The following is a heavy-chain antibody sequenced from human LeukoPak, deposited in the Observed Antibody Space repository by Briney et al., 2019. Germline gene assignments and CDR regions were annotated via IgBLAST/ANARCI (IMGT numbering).Heavy chain of an antibody. Sequence: ASVKVSCKASGGTFSSYAISWVRQAPGQGLEWMGGIIPIFGTANYAQKFQGRVTITTDESTSTAYMELSSLRSEDTAVYYCARDRGRGYCSSTSCYKGWFDPWGQGTLVTVSS. V-gene: IGHV1-69*05. CDR1: GGTFSSYA. D-gene: IGHD2-2*02. J-gene: IGHJ5*02. CDR3: ARDRGRGYCSSTSCYKGWFDP. CDR2: IIPIFGTA.